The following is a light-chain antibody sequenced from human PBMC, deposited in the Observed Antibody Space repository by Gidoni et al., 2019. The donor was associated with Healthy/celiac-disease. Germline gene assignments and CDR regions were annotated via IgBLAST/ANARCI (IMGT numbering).Light chain of an antibody. J-gene: IGKJ2*01. CDR2: AAS. CDR3: QQYYSYPPT. Sequence: AIRMTQSPSSFSASTGDRVTITCRASQGISSYLAWYQHKPGKAPKLLIYAASTLQSGVPSRFSGSGSGTDFTLTISCLQSEDFATYYCQQYYSYPPTFGQGTKLEIK. V-gene: IGKV1-8*01. CDR1: QGISSY.